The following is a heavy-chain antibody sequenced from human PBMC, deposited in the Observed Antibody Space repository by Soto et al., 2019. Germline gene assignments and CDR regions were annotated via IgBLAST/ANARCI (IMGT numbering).Heavy chain of an antibody. Sequence: QVQLVQSGAEVKKPGASVKVSCKASGYTFTGYYMHWVRQAPGQGLEWMGWINPNSGGTNYAQKFQGWVTTTRDTSISTAYMELSRLRSDDTAVYYCAREFTSSSAPGVWFDPWGQGTLVTVSS. J-gene: IGHJ5*02. CDR2: INPNSGGT. D-gene: IGHD6-6*01. CDR1: GYTFTGYY. V-gene: IGHV1-2*04. CDR3: AREFTSSSAPGVWFDP.